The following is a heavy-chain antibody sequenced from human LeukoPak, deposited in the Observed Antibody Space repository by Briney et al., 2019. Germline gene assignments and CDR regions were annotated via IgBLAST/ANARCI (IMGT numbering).Heavy chain of an antibody. CDR3: AKDMTYSGSYGAFDI. V-gene: IGHV3-30*18. CDR2: ISYDGSNK. D-gene: IGHD1-26*01. J-gene: IGHJ3*02. CDR1: GFTFSSYG. Sequence: GGSLRLSCAASGFTFSSYGMHWVRQAPGKGLEWVAVISYDGSNKYYGDSVKGRFTISRDNSKNTLYLQMNSLRAEDTAVYYCAKDMTYSGSYGAFDIWGQGTMVTVSS.